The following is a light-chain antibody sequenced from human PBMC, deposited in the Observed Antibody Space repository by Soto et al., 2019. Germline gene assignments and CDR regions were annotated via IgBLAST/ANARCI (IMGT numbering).Light chain of an antibody. CDR2: DTS. CDR1: QSVKTY. CDR3: QQRGNSIT. V-gene: IGKV3-11*01. J-gene: IGKJ4*02. Sequence: EIVLTQTPATLSLSPGQRATLACWASQSVKTYLMWYQHKPGQAPRLLIYDTSNRATGIPDRFSGSGSGTGFTLTISNLKPEDSAVSYCQQRGNSITFGGGTKVEI.